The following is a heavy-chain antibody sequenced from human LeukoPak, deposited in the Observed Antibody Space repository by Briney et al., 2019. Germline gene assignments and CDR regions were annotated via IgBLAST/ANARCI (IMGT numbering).Heavy chain of an antibody. CDR2: INQGGRT. V-gene: IGHV4-34*01. Sequence: SETLSLTCAVYGGSFSDYYWSWIRQPPGKGLEWIGEINQGGRTNYSPSLKSRVTISLDTSKNQFSLKLSSVTAADTAVYYCASGEFRHGLQVDYWGQGTLVAVSS. CDR3: ASGEFRHGLQVDY. D-gene: IGHD3/OR15-3a*01. CDR1: GGSFSDYY. J-gene: IGHJ4*02.